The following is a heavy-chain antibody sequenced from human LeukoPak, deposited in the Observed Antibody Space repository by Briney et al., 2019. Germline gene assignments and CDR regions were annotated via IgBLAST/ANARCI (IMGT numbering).Heavy chain of an antibody. CDR2: ISYDGSNK. CDR1: GFTFSSYA. V-gene: IGHV3-30-3*01. Sequence: PGGSLRLSCAASGFTFSSYAMHWVRQAPGKGLEWVAVISYDGSNKYYADSVKGRFTISRGNSKNTLYLQMNSLRAEDTAVYYCAKVAYRVVVPAAIGPAMIYIDYWGQGTLVTVSS. CDR3: AKVAYRVVVPAAIGPAMIYIDY. D-gene: IGHD2-2*01. J-gene: IGHJ4*02.